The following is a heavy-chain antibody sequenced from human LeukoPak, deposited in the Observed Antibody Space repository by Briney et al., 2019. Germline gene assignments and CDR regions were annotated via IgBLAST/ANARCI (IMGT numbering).Heavy chain of an antibody. CDR2: IVVGSGNT. CDR1: GFTFTSSA. Sequence: TSVKVSCKASGFTFTSSAMQWVRQARGQRLEWIGWIVVGSGNTNYAQKFQERVTITGDMSTSTAYMELSSLRSEDTAVYYCAADPANYYYYGMDVWGQGTTVTVSS. V-gene: IGHV1-58*02. CDR3: AADPANYYYYGMDV. J-gene: IGHJ6*02.